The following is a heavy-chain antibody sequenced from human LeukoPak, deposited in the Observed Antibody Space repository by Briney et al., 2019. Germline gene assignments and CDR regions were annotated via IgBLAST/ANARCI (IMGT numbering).Heavy chain of an antibody. CDR1: GGSISSYY. CDR3: ARGTQQLLNFDY. Sequence: SETLSLTCTVSGGSISSYYWSWIRQPPGKGLEWIGHIYSSGNTKYNPSLKSRLTMSIDSSKNQFPLILTSVTAADTAVYYCARGTQQLLNFDYWGQGTLVTVSS. D-gene: IGHD6-13*01. CDR2: IYSSGNT. J-gene: IGHJ4*02. V-gene: IGHV4-4*08.